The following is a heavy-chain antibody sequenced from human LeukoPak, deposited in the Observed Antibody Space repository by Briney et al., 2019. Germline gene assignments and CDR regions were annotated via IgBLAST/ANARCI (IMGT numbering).Heavy chain of an antibody. Sequence: PSETLSLTCTVSGGSISSGGYYWSWIRQHPGKGLEWIGYIYYSGSTNYNPSLKSRVTISVDTSKNQFSLKLSSVTAADTAVYYCARGAYYYGSGSYYPWGQGTLVTVSS. J-gene: IGHJ5*02. V-gene: IGHV4-31*03. CDR1: GGSISSGGYY. CDR2: IYYSGST. D-gene: IGHD3-10*01. CDR3: ARGAYYYGSGSYYP.